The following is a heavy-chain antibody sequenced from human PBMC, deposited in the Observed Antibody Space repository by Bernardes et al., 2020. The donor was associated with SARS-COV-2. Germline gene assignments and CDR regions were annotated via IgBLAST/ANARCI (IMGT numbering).Heavy chain of an antibody. V-gene: IGHV3-23*01. Sequence: GGSLRLSCAASGFTFSSYAMSWVRKAPGKGLEWVSAISGSGGSTYYADSVKGRFTISRDNSKNTLYLQMNSLRAEDTAVYYCAKDPDYYDSSGYYYGAYFDYWGQGTLVTVSS. CDR2: ISGSGGST. CDR1: GFTFSSYA. J-gene: IGHJ4*02. D-gene: IGHD3-22*01. CDR3: AKDPDYYDSSGYYYGAYFDY.